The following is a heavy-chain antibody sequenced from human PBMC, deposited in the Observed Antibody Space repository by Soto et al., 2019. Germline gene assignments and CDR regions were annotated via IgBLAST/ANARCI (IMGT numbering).Heavy chain of an antibody. D-gene: IGHD1-26*01. CDR1: GGTFSSYA. V-gene: IGHV1-69*13. CDR3: ARAYSGSYYSPKWFDP. CDR2: IIPIFGTA. Sequence: GASVKVSCKASGGTFSSYAISWVRQAPGQGLEWMGGIIPIFGTANYAQKFQGRVTITADESTSTAYMELSSLRSEDTAVYYCARAYSGSYYSPKWFDPWGQGTLVTVSS. J-gene: IGHJ5*02.